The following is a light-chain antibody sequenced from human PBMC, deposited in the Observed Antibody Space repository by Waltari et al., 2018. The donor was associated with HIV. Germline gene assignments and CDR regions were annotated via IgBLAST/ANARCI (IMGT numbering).Light chain of an antibody. Sequence: QSALTQPASVSGFLGQSINISCTGISTDSRFYQYVSWYQQHPGKIPRLIIFYFNNRPSGVSDHFSGSRSGNSASLTFSGLQSGDEAHYYCASNRLDYTLIFGGGTKLTVL. CDR2: YFN. V-gene: IGLV2-14*03. J-gene: IGLJ2*01. CDR1: STDSRFYQY. CDR3: ASNRLDYTLI.